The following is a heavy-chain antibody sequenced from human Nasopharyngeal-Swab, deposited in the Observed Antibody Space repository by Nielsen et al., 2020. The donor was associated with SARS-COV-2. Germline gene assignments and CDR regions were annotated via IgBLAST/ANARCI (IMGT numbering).Heavy chain of an antibody. V-gene: IGHV3-30-3*01. D-gene: IGHD2-21*02. J-gene: IGHJ4*02. CDR1: GFTFSSYA. CDR3: ARDCGGDCYYFDY. Sequence: GGSLRLSCAASGFTFSSYAMHWVRQAPGKGLEWVAVISYDGSNKYYADSVKGRFTISRDNSKNTLYLQMNSLRAEDTAVNYCARDCGGDCYYFDYWGQGTLVTVSS. CDR2: ISYDGSNK.